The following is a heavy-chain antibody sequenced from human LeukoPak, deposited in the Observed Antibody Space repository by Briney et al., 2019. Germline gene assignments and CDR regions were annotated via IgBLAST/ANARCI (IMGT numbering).Heavy chain of an antibody. J-gene: IGHJ4*02. Sequence: GGSLRLSCAASGFTFSSYGMHWVRQAPGKGLEWVAVISYDGSNKYYADSVKGRFTISRDNSKNTLYLQMNSLRAEDTAVYYCAKGSTYCSGGSCQSGFDYWGQGTLVTVSS. V-gene: IGHV3-30*18. CDR2: ISYDGSNK. D-gene: IGHD2-15*01. CDR1: GFTFSSYG. CDR3: AKGSTYCSGGSCQSGFDY.